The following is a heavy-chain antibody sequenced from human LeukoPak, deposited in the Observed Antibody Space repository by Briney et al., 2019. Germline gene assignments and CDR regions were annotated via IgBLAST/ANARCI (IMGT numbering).Heavy chain of an antibody. V-gene: IGHV4-61*02. CDR1: GGSVSSGNYY. CDR2: IYTSGST. D-gene: IGHD1-26*01. CDR3: TKGGELMNY. Sequence: PSETLSLTCTVSGGSVSSGNYYWTWIRQPAGKGLEWIGRIYTSGSTNYNPSLKSRVTISIDASKNQFSLRLNSVTAADTVVYYCTKGGELMNYWGQGTLVTVSS. J-gene: IGHJ4*02.